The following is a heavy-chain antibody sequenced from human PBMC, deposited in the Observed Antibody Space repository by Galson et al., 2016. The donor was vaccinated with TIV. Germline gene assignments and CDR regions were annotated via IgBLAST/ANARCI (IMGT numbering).Heavy chain of an antibody. CDR1: GYTFTTYA. V-gene: IGHV1-3*01. D-gene: IGHD3-9*01. CDR3: ARGATRDWPFDD. J-gene: IGHJ4*02. Sequence: SVKVSCKASGYTFTTYAIHWVRQAPGHGLEWMGCINAGNGDTKYSQKFQGRVTISRDTSASTAYMELSSLTSEDTAMYYCARGATRDWPFDDWGQATLVTVSS. CDR2: INAGNGDT.